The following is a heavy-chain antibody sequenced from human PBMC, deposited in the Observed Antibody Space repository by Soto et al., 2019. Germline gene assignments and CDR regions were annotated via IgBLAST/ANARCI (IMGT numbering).Heavy chain of an antibody. CDR1: GSNFSDYY. Sequence: ASVKVSCKASGSNFSDYYIHWVRQAPGQGLEWLGWVSPKSGGTNYAQKFKGRVTMTRDTSSNTVYMDLSGLKSDDTAVFYCAREISGGGTLNWFDPWGQGTLVTVSS. J-gene: IGHJ5*02. CDR3: AREISGGGTLNWFDP. D-gene: IGHD2-8*02. CDR2: VSPKSGGT. V-gene: IGHV1-2*02.